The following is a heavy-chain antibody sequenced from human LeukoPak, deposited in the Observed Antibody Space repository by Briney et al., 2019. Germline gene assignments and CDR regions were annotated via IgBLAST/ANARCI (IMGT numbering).Heavy chain of an antibody. V-gene: IGHV4-34*01. J-gene: IGHJ6*02. CDR1: GVSFSGYY. D-gene: IGHD6-6*01. CDR3: ARGARGRYSSSYYYGMDV. Sequence: SETLSLTCAVYGVSFSGYYWSWIRQPPGKGLEWIGEINHSGSTNYNPSLKSRVTISVDTSKNQFSLKLSSVTAADTAVYYCARGARGRYSSSYYYGMDVWGQGTTVTVSS. CDR2: INHSGST.